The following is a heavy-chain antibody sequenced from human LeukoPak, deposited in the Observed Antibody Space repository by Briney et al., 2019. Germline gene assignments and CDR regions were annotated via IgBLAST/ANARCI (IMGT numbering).Heavy chain of an antibody. CDR3: VRGRLLWELVFDY. Sequence: ASVKVSCKASGYTFTSYDINWVRQATGQGLEWMGWMNPNSGNTGYAQKFQGRVTITRNTSISTAHMELSSLRSEDTAVYYCVRGRLLWELVFDYWGQGTLVTVSS. D-gene: IGHD1-26*01. V-gene: IGHV1-8*03. CDR1: GYTFTSYD. CDR2: MNPNSGNT. J-gene: IGHJ4*02.